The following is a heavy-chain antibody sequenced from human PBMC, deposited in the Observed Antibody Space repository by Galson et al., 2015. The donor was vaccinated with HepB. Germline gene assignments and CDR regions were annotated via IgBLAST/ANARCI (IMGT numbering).Heavy chain of an antibody. CDR3: ARRRYCSSAACYKNAFDI. V-gene: IGHV2-5*01. Sequence: PALVKPTQPLTLTCTFSGFSLSTGGVAVGWIRPPPGKALEWLAMIYWNGDKYYSPFLKSRLTTTEDTSTNQVVLTMTNMDPADTGTYYCARRRYCSSAACYKNAFDIWGQGTMVTVSS. CDR2: IYWNGDK. CDR1: GFSLSTGGVA. D-gene: IGHD2-2*02. J-gene: IGHJ3*02.